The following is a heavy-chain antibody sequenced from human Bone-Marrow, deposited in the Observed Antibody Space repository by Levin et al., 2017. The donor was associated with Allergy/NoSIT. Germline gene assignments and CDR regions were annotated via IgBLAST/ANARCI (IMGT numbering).Heavy chain of an antibody. Sequence: GESLKISCSASGFRFSTSTMHWVRQAPGKGLEWVALIFYDGSEKYYAGSVKGRFTISRDNSKNTLYLEMTSLSAADTAVYYCARDAGFGDYHSWGQGTLVTVSS. CDR2: IFYDGSEK. D-gene: IGHD4-17*01. J-gene: IGHJ4*02. V-gene: IGHV3-33*01. CDR3: ARDAGFGDYHS. CDR1: GFRFSTST.